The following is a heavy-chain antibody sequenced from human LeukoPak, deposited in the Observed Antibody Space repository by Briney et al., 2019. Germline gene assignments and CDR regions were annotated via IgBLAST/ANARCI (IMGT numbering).Heavy chain of an antibody. J-gene: IGHJ4*02. CDR2: IIPILGIA. CDR3: ARDSVTYYYDSSGHPPVYYFDY. CDR1: GGTFSSYA. Sequence: ASVKVSCKASGGTFSSYAISWVRQAPGQGLEWMGRIIPILGIANYAQKFQGRVTITADKSTSTAYMELSSLRSEDTAVYYCARDSVTYYYDSSGHPPVYYFDYWRQGTLVTVSP. V-gene: IGHV1-69*04. D-gene: IGHD3-22*01.